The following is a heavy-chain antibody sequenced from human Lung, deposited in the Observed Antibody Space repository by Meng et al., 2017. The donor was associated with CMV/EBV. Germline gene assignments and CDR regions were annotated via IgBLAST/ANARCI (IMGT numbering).Heavy chain of an antibody. CDR3: ARESLQSGCFDY. CDR2: IIPMFGTK. J-gene: IGHJ4*02. V-gene: IGHV1-69*05. CDR1: GGTFSSYA. Sequence: SVXVSXXASGGTFSSYAISWVRQAPGQGLEWMGVIIPMFGTKSYAQKFHGRVTITTDESRSTAYMELSSLRSEDTAVYYCARESLQSGCFDYWGQGTLVTVSS.